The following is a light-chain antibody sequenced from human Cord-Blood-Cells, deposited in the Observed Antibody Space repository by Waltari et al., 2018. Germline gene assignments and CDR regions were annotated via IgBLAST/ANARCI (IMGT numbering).Light chain of an antibody. Sequence: EIVMTQSPAPLSVSPGERATLSCRASQRISSNLAWYQQKPGQAPMLLIYGASTRATAIPARFSGRGSGTEFTLTISSLQSEDFAVYYCQQYNNWPYTFGQGTKLEIK. V-gene: IGKV3-15*01. CDR3: QQYNNWPYT. J-gene: IGKJ2*01. CDR1: QRISSN. CDR2: GAS.